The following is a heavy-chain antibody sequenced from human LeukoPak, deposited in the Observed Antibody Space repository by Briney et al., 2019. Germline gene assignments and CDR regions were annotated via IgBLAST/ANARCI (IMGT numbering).Heavy chain of an antibody. D-gene: IGHD3-22*01. J-gene: IGHJ4*02. Sequence: SETLSLTCAVYGGSFSGYYWSWIRQPPGKGLEWIGEINHSGSTNYNPSLKSRVTISVDTSKNQFSLKLSSVTAADTAVHYCARGGYYYAVYWGQGTLVTVSS. CDR3: ARGGYYYAVY. CDR2: INHSGST. V-gene: IGHV4-34*01. CDR1: GGSFSGYY.